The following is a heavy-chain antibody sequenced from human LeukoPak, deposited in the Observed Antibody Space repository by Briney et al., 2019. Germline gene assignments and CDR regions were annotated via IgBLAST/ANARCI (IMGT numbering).Heavy chain of an antibody. CDR2: ISGSSSYI. V-gene: IGHV3-21*01. CDR3: AREGCRTLDAFDI. D-gene: IGHD2-15*01. J-gene: IGHJ3*02. Sequence: PGGSLRLSCAASGFTFSTYNMNWVRQAPGKGLEWVSSISGSSSYIYYADSVKGRFTISRDNARNSLYLQMNSLRAEDTAVYYCAREGCRTLDAFDIWGQGTMVTVSS. CDR1: GFTFSTYN.